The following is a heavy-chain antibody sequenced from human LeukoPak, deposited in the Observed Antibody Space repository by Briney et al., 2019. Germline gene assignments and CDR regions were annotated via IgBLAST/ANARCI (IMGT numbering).Heavy chain of an antibody. CDR2: IIPIFGIA. CDR1: GGTFSSYA. V-gene: IGHV1-69*04. CDR3: ALGALAVAGTVYFDY. Sequence: GASVKDSCKASGGTFSSYAISWVRQAPGQGLEWMGRIIPIFGIANYAQKFQGRVTITADKSTSTAYMELSSLRSEDTAVYYCALGALAVAGTVYFDYWGQGTLVTVSS. J-gene: IGHJ4*02. D-gene: IGHD6-19*01.